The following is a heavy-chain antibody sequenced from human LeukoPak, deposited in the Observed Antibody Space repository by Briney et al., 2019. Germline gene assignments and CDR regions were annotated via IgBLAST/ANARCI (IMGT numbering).Heavy chain of an antibody. J-gene: IGHJ6*02. CDR3: ARLKGGLWYYYGMDV. Sequence: GGSLKISGQGSGSRFTSYWITGVRRMPGKGREGMGMIDPSDSYTNYSPSFQVHVTISADKSISTAYLQRSSLKASDTAMYYCARLKGGLWYYYGMDVWGQGTTVTVSS. CDR1: GSRFTSYW. D-gene: IGHD2/OR15-2a*01. CDR2: IDPSDSYT. V-gene: IGHV5-10-1*01.